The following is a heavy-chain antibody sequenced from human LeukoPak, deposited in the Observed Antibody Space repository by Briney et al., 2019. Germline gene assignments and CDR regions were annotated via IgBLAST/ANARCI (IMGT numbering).Heavy chain of an antibody. CDR3: ASRKWLVS. V-gene: IGHV4-34*01. D-gene: IGHD6-19*01. CDR2: INHSGST. CDR1: GGSISSYY. Sequence: PSETLSLTCTVSGGSISSYYWSWIRQPPGKGLEWIGEINHSGSTNYNPSLKSRVTISVDTSKNQFSLKLSSVTAADTAVYYCASRKWLVSWGQGTLVTVSS. J-gene: IGHJ4*02.